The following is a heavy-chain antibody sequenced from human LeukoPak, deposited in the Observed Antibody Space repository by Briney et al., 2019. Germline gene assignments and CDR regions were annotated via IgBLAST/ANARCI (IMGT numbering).Heavy chain of an antibody. V-gene: IGHV4-61*01. D-gene: IGHD2-2*01. Sequence: SETLSLTCTVSGGSVSSGSYYWSWIRQPPGKGLEWIGYVYYSGSTNYNPSLKNRVTISLDTSKNQFSLRLSSVTAADTAVYYCALWFCSRTSCYVDYWGQGTLVTVSS. CDR2: VYYSGST. CDR1: GGSVSSGSYY. J-gene: IGHJ4*02. CDR3: ALWFCSRTSCYVDY.